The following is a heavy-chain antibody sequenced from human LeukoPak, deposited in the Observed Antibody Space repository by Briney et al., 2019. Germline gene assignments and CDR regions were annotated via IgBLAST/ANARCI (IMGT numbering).Heavy chain of an antibody. J-gene: IGHJ6*02. CDR1: GFTFSDYY. V-gene: IGHV3-11*01. CDR2: ISSSGSTI. CDR3: ARVRREWLFPNYYYYGMDV. Sequence: GRSLRLSCAASGFTFSDYYMSWIRQAPGKGLEWVSYISSSGSTIYYADSVKGRFTISRDNAKNSLYLKMNSLRAEDTAVYYCARVRREWLFPNYYYYGMDVWGQGTTVTVSS. D-gene: IGHD3-3*01.